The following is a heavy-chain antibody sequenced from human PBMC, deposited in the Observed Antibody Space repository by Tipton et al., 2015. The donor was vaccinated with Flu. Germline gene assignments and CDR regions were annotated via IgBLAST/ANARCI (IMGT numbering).Heavy chain of an antibody. CDR2: IYHSGST. CDR1: GYSISSGYY. J-gene: IGHJ5*02. D-gene: IGHD4-17*01. Sequence: LSLTCTVSGYSISSGYYWGWIRQPPGKGLEWIGSIYHSGSTYYNPSLKSRVTISVDTSKNQFSLKLSSVTAADTAVYYCARGDYGDAPSWFDPWGQGTLVTVSS. V-gene: IGHV4-38-2*02. CDR3: ARGDYGDAPSWFDP.